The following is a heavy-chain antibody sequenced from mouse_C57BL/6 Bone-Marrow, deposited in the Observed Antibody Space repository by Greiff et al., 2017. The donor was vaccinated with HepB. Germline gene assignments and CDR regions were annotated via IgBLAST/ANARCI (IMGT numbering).Heavy chain of an antibody. J-gene: IGHJ2*01. CDR3: ARSPTVVDFDY. Sequence: EVQLQQSGPGLVKPSQSLSLTCSVTGYSITSGYYWNWIRQFPGNKLEWMGYISYDGSNNYNPSLKNRISITRDTSKNQFFLKLNSVTTEDTATYYCARSPTVVDFDYWGQGTTLTVSS. CDR1: GYSITSGYY. D-gene: IGHD1-1*01. CDR2: ISYDGSN. V-gene: IGHV3-6*01.